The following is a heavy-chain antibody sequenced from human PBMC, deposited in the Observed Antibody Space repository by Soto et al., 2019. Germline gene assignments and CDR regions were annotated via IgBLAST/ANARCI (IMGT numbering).Heavy chain of an antibody. CDR1: GYTFTSYG. D-gene: IGHD6-6*01. J-gene: IGHJ3*02. Sequence: ASVKVSCKASGYTFTSYGISWVRQAPGQGLEWMGWISAYNGKTNYAQKFQGRVTMTEDTSTNTAYMELRSLRSEDTAVYYCATIGPSRVWQASFDIWGHGTMVTVSS. V-gene: IGHV1-18*01. CDR3: ATIGPSRVWQASFDI. CDR2: ISAYNGKT.